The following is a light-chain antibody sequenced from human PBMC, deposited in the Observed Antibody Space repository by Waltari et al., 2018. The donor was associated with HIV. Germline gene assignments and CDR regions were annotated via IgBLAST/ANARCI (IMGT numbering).Light chain of an antibody. Sequence: SVLTQPPSASGTPGQGVTISCSGSRSNIGSHYVFWYQQLPRTAPKLHMQRNNQRPAGVPGRFSDSTSGTSASLAISGLRAEDEAYYYWATWDDSLSGVLFGGGTKLTFL. CDR3: ATWDDSLSGVL. CDR2: RNN. J-gene: IGLJ2*01. CDR1: RSNIGSHY. V-gene: IGLV1-47*01.